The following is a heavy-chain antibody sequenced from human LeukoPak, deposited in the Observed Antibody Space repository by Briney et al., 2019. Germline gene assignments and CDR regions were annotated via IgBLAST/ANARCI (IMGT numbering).Heavy chain of an antibody. CDR1: GGSFSGYY. CDR2: INHSGST. D-gene: IGHD3-22*01. J-gene: IGHJ6*02. Sequence: SETLSLTCAVYGGSFSGYYWSWIRQPPGKGLEWIGEINHSGSTNYNPSLKSRVTISVDTSKNQFSLKLSSVAAADTAVYYCARGPTMIVVWDYYYYGMDVWGQGTTVTVSS. CDR3: ARGPTMIVVWDYYYYGMDV. V-gene: IGHV4-34*01.